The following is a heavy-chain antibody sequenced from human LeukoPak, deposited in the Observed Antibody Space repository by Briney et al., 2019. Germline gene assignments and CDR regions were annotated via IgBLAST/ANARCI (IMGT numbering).Heavy chain of an antibody. CDR1: GFTFSSSG. CDR3: AKDSKYYGSGSYFDY. CDR2: MPYDGSNK. D-gene: IGHD3-10*01. Sequence: GRSLRLSCAASGFTFSSSGMHWVRQAPGKGLEWVAVMPYDGSNKYYADSVKGRFTISRDNSKNTLYLQMNSLRAEDTAVYYCAKDSKYYGSGSYFDYWGQGTLVTVSS. J-gene: IGHJ4*02. V-gene: IGHV3-30*18.